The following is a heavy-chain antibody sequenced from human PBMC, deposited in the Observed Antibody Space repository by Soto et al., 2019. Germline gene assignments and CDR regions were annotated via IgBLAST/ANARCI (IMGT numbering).Heavy chain of an antibody. V-gene: IGHV3-48*02. D-gene: IGHD3-10*01. J-gene: IGHJ5*02. CDR1: GFTFSSHS. Sequence: EVQLVESGGGLVQPGGSLRLSCAASGFTFSSHSMNWVRQAPGKGLEWVSYISSGSSSIYYADSVKGRFTISRDNAKNSLFLQMNSLRDEDTAVYXXARXXXYGSGTPGGFDPWGQGTLVTVSS. CDR3: ARXXXYGSGTPGGFDP. CDR2: ISSGSSSI.